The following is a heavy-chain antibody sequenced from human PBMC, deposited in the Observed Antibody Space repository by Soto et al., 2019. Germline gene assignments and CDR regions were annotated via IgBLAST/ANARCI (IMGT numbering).Heavy chain of an antibody. V-gene: IGHV4-39*01. CDR3: ARRLYYDSSGFEGGGMDV. J-gene: IGHJ6*02. D-gene: IGHD3-22*01. CDR2: MSYSGST. Sequence: PSETLSLTCTVSGGSINSNSYYWGWIRQPPGKGLEWIGSMSYSGSTYYNPSLKSRVTISVDTSKNQFSLKLSSVTAADTAVYYCARRLYYDSSGFEGGGMDVWGQGTTVTV. CDR1: GGSINSNSYY.